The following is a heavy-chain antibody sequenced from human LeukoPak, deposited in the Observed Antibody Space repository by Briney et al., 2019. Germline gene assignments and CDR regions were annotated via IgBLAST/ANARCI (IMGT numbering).Heavy chain of an antibody. J-gene: IGHJ4*02. CDR3: ARVGIAVAGIDY. CDR2: IDPSDSYT. D-gene: IGHD6-19*01. Sequence: EESLRISCQGSGYSFTSYWISWVRQMPGKGLEWMGRIDPSDSYTNYSPSFQGHVTISADKSISTAYLQWSSLKASDTAMYYCARVGIAVAGIDYWGQGTLVTVSS. CDR1: GYSFTSYW. V-gene: IGHV5-10-1*01.